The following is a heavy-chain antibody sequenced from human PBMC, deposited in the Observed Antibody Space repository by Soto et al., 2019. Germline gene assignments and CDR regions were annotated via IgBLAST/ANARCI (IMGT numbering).Heavy chain of an antibody. D-gene: IGHD6-6*01. J-gene: IGHJ4*02. Sequence: EVQLVESGGGLVHPGGSLKLSCAVSGFTFSGSVMHWVRQAPGKGLEWLGRIRSRDSDYATSYAESVKGRVTISRDESKNTAYLQVTSLKIEDTALYYCTTYDNSSKGFDYWGQGTLVTVSS. CDR2: IRSRDSDYAT. CDR3: TTYDNSSKGFDY. CDR1: GFTFSGSV. V-gene: IGHV3-73*01.